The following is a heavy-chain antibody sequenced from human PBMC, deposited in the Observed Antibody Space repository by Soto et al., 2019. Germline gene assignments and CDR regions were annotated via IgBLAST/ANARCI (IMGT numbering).Heavy chain of an antibody. J-gene: IGHJ4*02. D-gene: IGHD3-16*02. Sequence: GESLKISCKGSGYSFTSYWIGWVRQMPGKGLEWMGIIYPGDSDTRYSPSFQGQVTISADKSISTAYLQWSSLKASDTAMYYCARHGLGSDYDYIWGSYLYFDDWGQGTLVTVSS. CDR1: GYSFTSYW. CDR3: ARHGLGSDYDYIWGSYLYFDD. V-gene: IGHV5-51*01. CDR2: IYPGDSDT.